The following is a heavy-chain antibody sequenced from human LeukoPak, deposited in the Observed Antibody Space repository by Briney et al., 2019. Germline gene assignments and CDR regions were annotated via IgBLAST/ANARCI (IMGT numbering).Heavy chain of an antibody. J-gene: IGHJ4*02. V-gene: IGHV4-59*01. CDR2: IYYSGST. CDR1: GGCISSYY. Sequence: SETLSLTCTVSGGCISSYYWSWIRQPPGKGLEWIGYIYYSGSTYYNLSLKSRVTISVDTSKNQFSLKLSSVTAADTAVYYCARGGDDSSGYSDFDYWGQGTLVTVSS. D-gene: IGHD3-22*01. CDR3: ARGGDDSSGYSDFDY.